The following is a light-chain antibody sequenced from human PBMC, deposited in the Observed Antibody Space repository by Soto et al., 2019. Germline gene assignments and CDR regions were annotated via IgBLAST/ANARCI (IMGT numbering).Light chain of an antibody. CDR3: CSYAGSSTL. CDR2: EVS. Sequence: QSVLTQPASVSGSPGQSITISCAGTSGDVGSYNLVSWYQQHPGKAPKLMIYEVSERPSGVSNRFSGSKSGNTASLTISGLQDEDEADYYCCSYAGSSTLFGGGTQLTVL. J-gene: IGLJ2*01. V-gene: IGLV2-23*02. CDR1: SGDVGSYNL.